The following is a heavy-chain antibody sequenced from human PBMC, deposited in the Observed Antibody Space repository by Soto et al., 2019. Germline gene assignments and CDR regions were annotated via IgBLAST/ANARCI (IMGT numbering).Heavy chain of an antibody. CDR3: ARVGSLLWFGESTSGGWFDP. CDR2: IYYSGST. Sequence: SETLSLTCTVSGGSISSGGYYWSWIRQHPGKGLEWIGYIYYSGSTYYNPSLKSRVTISVDTSKNQFSLKLSSVTAADTAVYYCARVGSLLWFGESTSGGWFDPWGQGTLVTVSS. CDR1: GGSISSGGYY. V-gene: IGHV4-31*03. D-gene: IGHD3-10*01. J-gene: IGHJ5*02.